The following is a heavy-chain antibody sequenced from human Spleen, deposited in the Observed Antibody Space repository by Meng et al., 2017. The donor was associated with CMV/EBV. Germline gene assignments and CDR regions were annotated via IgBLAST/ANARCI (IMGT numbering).Heavy chain of an antibody. V-gene: IGHV3-7*01. J-gene: IGHJ4*02. Sequence: GGSLRLSCVASGFTFSSTWMSWVRQAPGKGLEWVANIKQDGSKKYYVDSVKGRFTISRDNAKNSLDLQMNNLRAEDTAVYYCATRYSSFDYWGPGTLVTVS. D-gene: IGHD6-13*01. CDR1: GFTFSSTW. CDR2: IKQDGSKK. CDR3: ATRYSSFDY.